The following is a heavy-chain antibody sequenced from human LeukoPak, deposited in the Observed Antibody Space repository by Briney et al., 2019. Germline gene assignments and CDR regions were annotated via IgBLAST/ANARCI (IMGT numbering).Heavy chain of an antibody. CDR2: VDNDGRTT. J-gene: IGHJ4*02. Sequence: GGSLRLSCAASGFTFRDYWMHWVRQAPGKGLEWVSRVDNDGRTTTYADSVRGRFTMARDNAKNTLYLHLNSLRAEDTAVYYCARDSPLSGLNVDFDYWGQGTLVTVSS. D-gene: IGHD3-16*01. CDR1: GFTFRDYW. CDR3: ARDSPLSGLNVDFDY. V-gene: IGHV3-74*01.